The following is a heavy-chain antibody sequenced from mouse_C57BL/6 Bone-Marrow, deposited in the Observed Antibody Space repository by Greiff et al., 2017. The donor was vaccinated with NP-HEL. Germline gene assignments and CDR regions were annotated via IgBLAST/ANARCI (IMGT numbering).Heavy chain of an antibody. CDR2: IWSGGST. D-gene: IGHD1-1*01. CDR3: ARNGYYYGSSWYFDV. CDR1: GFSLTSYG. V-gene: IGHV2-2*01. Sequence: QVQLQQSGPGLVQPSQSLSITCTVSGFSLTSYGVHWVRQSPGKGLEWLGVIWSGGSTDYNAAFISRLSISKDNSKSQVFFKMNSLQADDTAIYYCARNGYYYGSSWYFDVWGTGTTVTVSS. J-gene: IGHJ1*03.